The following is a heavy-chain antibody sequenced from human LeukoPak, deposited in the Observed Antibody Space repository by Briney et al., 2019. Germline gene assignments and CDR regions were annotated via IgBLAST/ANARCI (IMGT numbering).Heavy chain of an antibody. D-gene: IGHD3-9*01. J-gene: IGHJ4*02. CDR1: GYTFTSYG. Sequence: ASVKVSCKASGYTFTSYGISWVRQAPGQGLEWMGIINPSGGSTSYAQKFQGRVTMTRDMSTSTVYMELSSLRSEDTAVYYCARESVDTSVDYWSQGTLVTVSS. CDR3: ARESVDTSVDY. V-gene: IGHV1-46*01. CDR2: INPSGGST.